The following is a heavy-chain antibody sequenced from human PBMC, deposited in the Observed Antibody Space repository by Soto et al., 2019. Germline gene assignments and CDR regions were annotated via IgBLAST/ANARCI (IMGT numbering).Heavy chain of an antibody. CDR2: ISFDGSNT. V-gene: IGHV3-30-3*01. CDR3: ARERAYYFDY. Sequence: GGSPRLSCASSEVTFSRFPMHLVRQARGKGLEWVAVISFDGSNTYYADSVKGRFTISRDNSKNTLYLQMNSLRAEDTAVYYCARERAYYFDYWGQGTLVTVSS. J-gene: IGHJ4*02. CDR1: EVTFSRFP.